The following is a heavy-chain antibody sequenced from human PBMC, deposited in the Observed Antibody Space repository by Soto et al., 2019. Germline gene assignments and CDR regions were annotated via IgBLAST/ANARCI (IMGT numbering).Heavy chain of an antibody. V-gene: IGHV3-30-3*01. CDR1: GSTFSSYA. CDR3: ARDGGDTAMVGFYYYYGMDV. CDR2: ISYDGSNK. J-gene: IGHJ6*02. D-gene: IGHD5-18*01. Sequence: GGSLRLSCAASGSTFSSYAMHWVRQAPGKGLEWVAVISYDGSNKYYADSVKGRFTISRDNSKNTLYLQMNSLRAEDTAVYYCARDGGDTAMVGFYYYYGMDVWGQGTTVTVSS.